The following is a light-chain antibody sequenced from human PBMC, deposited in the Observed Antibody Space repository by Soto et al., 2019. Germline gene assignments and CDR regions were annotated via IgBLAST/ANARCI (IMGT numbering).Light chain of an antibody. V-gene: IGKV1-5*01. CDR3: QQYNGFSRT. CDR2: DAS. J-gene: IGKJ1*01. Sequence: DIQMAQSPSTQSASVGDRVAITCRASQSISSSLAWYQQKPGKAPKLLIYDASSLESGVPSRFSGSGSGTEFTLTISSLQPDHFATYYCQQYNGFSRTFGQGTKVDI. CDR1: QSISSS.